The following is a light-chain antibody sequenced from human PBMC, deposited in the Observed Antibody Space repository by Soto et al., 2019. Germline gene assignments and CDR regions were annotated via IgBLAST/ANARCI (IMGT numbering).Light chain of an antibody. CDR3: AAWDDSLKSWV. Sequence: QSMLTQPPSASGTPGQRVTISCSGSSSNIGRNAVNWYQQLPGTVPKLLIYGNYQRPSGVPDRFSGSESATSASLAISGLQSEDEADYYCAAWDDSLKSWVFGGGTKVTVL. CDR1: SSNIGRNA. CDR2: GNY. V-gene: IGLV1-44*01. J-gene: IGLJ3*02.